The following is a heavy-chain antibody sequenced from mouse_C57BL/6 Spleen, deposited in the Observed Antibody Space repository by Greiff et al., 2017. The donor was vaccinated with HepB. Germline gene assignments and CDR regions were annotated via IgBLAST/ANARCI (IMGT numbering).Heavy chain of an antibody. D-gene: IGHD2-2*01. V-gene: IGHV1-82*01. CDR1: GYAFSSSW. Sequence: QVQLKQSGPELVKPGASVKISCKASGYAFSSSWMNWVKQRPGKGLEWIGRIYPGDGDTNYNGKFKGKATLTADKSSSTAYMQLSSLTSEDSAVYFCARYGYQFFFFAYWGQGTLVTVSA. CDR3: ARYGYQFFFFAY. J-gene: IGHJ3*01. CDR2: IYPGDGDT.